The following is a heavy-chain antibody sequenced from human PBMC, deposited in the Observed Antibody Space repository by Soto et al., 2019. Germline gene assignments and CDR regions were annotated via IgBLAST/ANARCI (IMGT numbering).Heavy chain of an antibody. J-gene: IGHJ4*02. V-gene: IGHV5-51*01. CDR1: GYSFTSLW. CDR3: ARPPGSGWYFFDY. D-gene: IGHD6-19*01. Sequence: GELLKISCKGSGYSFTSLWIAWVRQMPGKGLEWMGIIYPGDSDTRYSPSFQGQVTISADKSISTAYLQWSRLKASDTAIYYCARPPGSGWYFFDYWGQGTLVTVSS. CDR2: IYPGDSDT.